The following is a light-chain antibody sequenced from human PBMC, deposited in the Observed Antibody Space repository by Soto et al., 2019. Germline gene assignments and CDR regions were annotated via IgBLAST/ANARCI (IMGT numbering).Light chain of an antibody. CDR3: QQYGSLSWT. J-gene: IGKJ1*01. CDR1: QSVDTKY. Sequence: ERVLTQSPGTLSLSPGERATLSCRASQSVDTKYLAWYQQKPGQAPRIIIFGASGRATGIPDRFSGSGSGTDFTLTISRLEPEDFAVYYCQQYGSLSWTFGQGTKVDI. CDR2: GAS. V-gene: IGKV3-20*01.